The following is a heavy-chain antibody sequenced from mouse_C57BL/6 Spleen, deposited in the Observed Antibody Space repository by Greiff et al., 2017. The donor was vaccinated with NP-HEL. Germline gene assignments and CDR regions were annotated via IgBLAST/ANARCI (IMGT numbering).Heavy chain of an antibody. CDR2: IDPSDSYT. V-gene: IGHV1-69*01. CDR1: GYTFTSYW. CDR3: ARAAGGYSFAY. Sequence: VKLQQPGAELVMPGASVKLSCKASGYTFTSYWMHWVKQRPGQGLEWIGEIDPSDSYTNYNQKFKGKSTLTVDKSSSTAYMQLSSLTSEDSAVYYCARAAGGYSFAYWGQGTLVTVSA. D-gene: IGHD2-3*01. J-gene: IGHJ3*01.